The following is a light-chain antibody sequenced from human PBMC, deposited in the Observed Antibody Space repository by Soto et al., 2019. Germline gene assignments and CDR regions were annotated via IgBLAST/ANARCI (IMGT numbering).Light chain of an antibody. CDR1: SSNIGAGYD. CDR2: GND. Sequence: QAVVTQPPSVSGAPGQRVTISCTGSSSNIGAGYDVHWYQQLPGTAPKLLIYGNDNRPSGVPDRFSGSKSGTSASLAITGLQAEDEAEYHCQSYDSSLSKVFGGGTKLTVL. V-gene: IGLV1-40*01. CDR3: QSYDSSLSKV. J-gene: IGLJ2*01.